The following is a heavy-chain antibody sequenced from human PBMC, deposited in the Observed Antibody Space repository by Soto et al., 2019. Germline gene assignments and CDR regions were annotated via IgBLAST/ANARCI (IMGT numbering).Heavy chain of an antibody. D-gene: IGHD1-26*01. CDR1: GFTFSSYG. Sequence: GGSLRLSCAASGFTFSSYGMHWVRQAPGKGLEWVAVISYDGSNKYYADSVKGRFTISRDNSKNTLYLQMNSLRAEDTAVYYCAKDLHSGYGMDVWGQGTTVTVSS. J-gene: IGHJ6*02. V-gene: IGHV3-30*18. CDR2: ISYDGSNK. CDR3: AKDLHSGYGMDV.